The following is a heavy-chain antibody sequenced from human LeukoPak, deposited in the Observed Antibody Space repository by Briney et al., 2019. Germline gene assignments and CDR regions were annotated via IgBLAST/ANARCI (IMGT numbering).Heavy chain of an antibody. CDR2: IYYSGST. Sequence: SETLSLTCTVSGGSISSYYWSWIRQPPGKGLEWIGYIYYSGSTNYNPSLKSRVTISVDTSKNQFSLKLSSVTAADTAVYYCARHLPTTVTRGYSCHPMDVWGKGTTVSVSS. V-gene: IGHV4-59*08. J-gene: IGHJ6*03. CDR1: GGSISSYY. D-gene: IGHD4-17*01. CDR3: ARHLPTTVTRGYSCHPMDV.